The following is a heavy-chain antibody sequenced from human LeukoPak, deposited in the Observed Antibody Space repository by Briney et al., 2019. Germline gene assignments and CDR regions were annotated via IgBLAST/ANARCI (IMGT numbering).Heavy chain of an antibody. CDR1: GFTFSSYS. D-gene: IGHD5-12*01. J-gene: IGHJ6*02. V-gene: IGHV3-21*01. CDR2: ISSSSSYI. CDR3: ARDFIVATIHYGMDV. Sequence: KPGGSLRLSCAASGFTFSSYSMNWVRQAPGKGLEWVSSISSSSSYIYYADSVKGRFTIPRDNAKNSLYLQMNSLRAEDTAVYYCARDFIVATIHYGMDVWGQGTTVTVSS.